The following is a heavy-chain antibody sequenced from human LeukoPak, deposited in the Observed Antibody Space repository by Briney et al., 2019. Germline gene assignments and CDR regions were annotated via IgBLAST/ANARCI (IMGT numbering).Heavy chain of an antibody. CDR3: ARGMGISLDY. D-gene: IGHD6-13*01. V-gene: IGHV3-30-3*01. J-gene: IGHJ4*02. Sequence: GGSLRLSCAASGFTFSSYAMHWVRQAPGKGLEWVAVISYDGSNKYYADSVKGRFTISRDNSKNTLYLQMNSLRAEDTAVYYCARGMGISLDYWGQGTLVTVSS. CDR1: GFTFSSYA. CDR2: ISYDGSNK.